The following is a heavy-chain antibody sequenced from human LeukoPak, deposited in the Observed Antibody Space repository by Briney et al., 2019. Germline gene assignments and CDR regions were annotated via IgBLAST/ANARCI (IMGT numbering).Heavy chain of an antibody. CDR2: IYYSGST. J-gene: IGHJ4*02. Sequence: SETLSLTCTVSGGSISSSSYYWGWIRQPPGKGLEWIGSIYYSGSTYYNPSLKSRVTISVDTSKNQFSLKLSSVTAADTTVYYCAGDYGDYVGGYWGQGTLVTVSS. V-gene: IGHV4-39*07. CDR1: GGSISSSSYY. CDR3: AGDYGDYVGGY. D-gene: IGHD4-17*01.